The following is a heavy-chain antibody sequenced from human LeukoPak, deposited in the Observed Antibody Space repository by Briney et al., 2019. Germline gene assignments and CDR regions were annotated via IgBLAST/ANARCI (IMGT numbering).Heavy chain of an antibody. V-gene: IGHV4-30-4*01. CDR2: ISYSGST. CDR3: ARHGYCSGGSCYSNYYYGLDV. J-gene: IGHJ6*02. Sequence: ASETLSLTCTVSGGSISSDDYYWSWIRQPPGKGLEWIGYISYSGSTYYNPSLKSRVNISVDTSKNQFSLTVSSVTAADTAVYYCARHGYCSGGSCYSNYYYGLDVWGQGTTVTVSS. CDR1: GGSISSDDYY. D-gene: IGHD2-15*01.